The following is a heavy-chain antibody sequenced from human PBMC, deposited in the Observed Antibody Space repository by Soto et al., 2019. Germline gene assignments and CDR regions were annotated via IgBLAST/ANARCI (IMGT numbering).Heavy chain of an antibody. J-gene: IGHJ6*02. CDR2: INHSGST. CDR3: ARGNMLLWFGAANYGMDV. V-gene: IGHV4-34*01. D-gene: IGHD3-10*01. CDR1: GGSFSGYY. Sequence: PSXTLYLACAVYGGSFSGYYFIWIVQPPGKGLEWIGEINHSGSTNYNPSLKSRVTISVDTSKNQFSLKLSSVTAADTAVYYCARGNMLLWFGAANYGMDVWGQGTTVTVSS.